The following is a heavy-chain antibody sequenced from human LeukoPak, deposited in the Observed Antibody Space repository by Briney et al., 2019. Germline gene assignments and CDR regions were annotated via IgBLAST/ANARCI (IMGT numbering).Heavy chain of an antibody. CDR1: GYSFATYW. CDR3: ARHFKAARRPFDY. D-gene: IGHD6-6*01. J-gene: IGHJ4*02. CDR2: IYPGDSDT. V-gene: IGHV5-51*01. Sequence: GESLKISCKGSGYSFATYWIGWVRQMPGKGLEWMGIIYPGDSDTRYSPSFQGQVTISADKSISTAYLQWSSLKASDTAMYYCARHFKAARRPFDYWGQGTLVTVSS.